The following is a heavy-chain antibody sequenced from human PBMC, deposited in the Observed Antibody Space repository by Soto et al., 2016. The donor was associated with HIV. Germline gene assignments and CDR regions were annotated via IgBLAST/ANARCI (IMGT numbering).Heavy chain of an antibody. CDR1: GFTLTDYS. J-gene: IGHJ6*01. Sequence: VQLVESGGGLVKPGGSLTLSCAASGFTLTDYSMNWIRQAPGKGLEWISSIIYRDSDTYYLGSVKGRFIISRDSAKNSVSLQMNSLRAEDTAVYYCARDPPPTYGSRYGMDVWGPRGPRSPSPQ. D-gene: IGHD6-13*01. CDR2: IIYRDSDT. CDR3: ARDPPPTYGSRYGMDV. V-gene: IGHV3-11*05.